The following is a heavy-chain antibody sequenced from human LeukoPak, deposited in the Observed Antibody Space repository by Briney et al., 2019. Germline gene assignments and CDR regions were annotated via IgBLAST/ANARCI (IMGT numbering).Heavy chain of an antibody. Sequence: ASVKVSCKASGGTFSSYAISWVRQAPGQGLEWMGRIVPMLGIANYAQKFQGRVTITADKSTSTAYMELSSLRSEDTAVYYCASEFCSGGSCTLFDAFDIWGQGTMVTVSS. CDR1: GGTFSSYA. CDR3: ASEFCSGGSCTLFDAFDI. CDR2: IVPMLGIA. V-gene: IGHV1-69*04. J-gene: IGHJ3*02. D-gene: IGHD2-15*01.